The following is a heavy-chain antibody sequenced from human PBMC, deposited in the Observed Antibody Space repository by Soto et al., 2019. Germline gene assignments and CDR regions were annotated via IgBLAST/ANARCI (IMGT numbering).Heavy chain of an antibody. V-gene: IGHV3-33*01. Sequence: QPGGSLRLSCAASGFTFNTYGMHWVRRAPGKGLEWVAVIWHDGSNKYYADSVQGRFTISRHNSENTLYLQMNSLGAEDTAVYYCARDSLSGTYYLDYWGQGTLVTV. CDR3: ARDSLSGTYYLDY. D-gene: IGHD1-26*01. J-gene: IGHJ4*02. CDR1: GFTFNTYG. CDR2: IWHDGSNK.